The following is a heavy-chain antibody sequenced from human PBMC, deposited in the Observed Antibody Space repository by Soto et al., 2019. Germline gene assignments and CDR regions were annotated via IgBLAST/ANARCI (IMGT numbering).Heavy chain of an antibody. D-gene: IGHD2-21*02. CDR1: GGSISSYY. CDR2: VYYSGST. J-gene: IGHJ6*02. Sequence: QVQLQESGPGLVKPSETLSLTCTVSGGSISSYYWSWIRQPPGKGLQWIGYVYYSGSTNYSPSLKSRVTISVDTSKNQFSLKLSSVTAGDTAVYYCARHIVVVTATTEDYFYNGMDVWGLGTTVTVSS. CDR3: ARHIVVVTATTEDYFYNGMDV. V-gene: IGHV4-59*01.